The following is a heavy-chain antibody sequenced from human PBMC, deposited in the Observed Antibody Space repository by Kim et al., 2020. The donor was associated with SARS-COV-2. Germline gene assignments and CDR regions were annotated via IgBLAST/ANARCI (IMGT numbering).Heavy chain of an antibody. Sequence: SETLSLTCTVSGGSISSGGYYWSWIRQHPGKGLEWIGYIYYSGSTYYNPSLKSRVTISVDTSKNQFSLKLSSVTAADTAVYYCARVKRIGYYDSSGSPIPSDYWGQGTLVTVSS. CDR2: IYYSGST. CDR1: GGSISSGGYY. V-gene: IGHV4-31*03. D-gene: IGHD3-22*01. J-gene: IGHJ4*02. CDR3: ARVKRIGYYDSSGSPIPSDY.